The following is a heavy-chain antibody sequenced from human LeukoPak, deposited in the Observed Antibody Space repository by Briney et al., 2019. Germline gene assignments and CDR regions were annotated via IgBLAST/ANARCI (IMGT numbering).Heavy chain of an antibody. D-gene: IGHD3-22*01. CDR1: GGSFSDYY. V-gene: IGHV4-31*11. CDR3: ARGGYYDQAMDV. Sequence: KPSEILSLTCAVYGGSFSDYYWGWIRQHPGKGLEWIGYIYYSGSTYYNPSLKSRVTISVDTSKNQFSLKLSSVTAADTAVYYCARGGYYDQAMDVWGQGTTVTVSS. CDR2: IYYSGST. J-gene: IGHJ6*02.